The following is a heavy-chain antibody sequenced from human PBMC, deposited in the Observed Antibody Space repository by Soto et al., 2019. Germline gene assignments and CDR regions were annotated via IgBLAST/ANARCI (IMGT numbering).Heavy chain of an antibody. D-gene: IGHD6-19*01. CDR3: AKDYVADPNVGWYYCAPEY. V-gene: IGHV3-30*18. CDR2: ISYDGSNK. Sequence: QVQLVESGGGVVQPGRSLRLSCAASGFTFSSYGMHWVRQAPGKGLEWVAVISYDGSNKYYADSVKGRFTISRDNSKNTPYLQMNSLRAEDTAVYYCAKDYVADPNVGWYYCAPEYWGQGTLVTVSS. CDR1: GFTFSSYG. J-gene: IGHJ4*02.